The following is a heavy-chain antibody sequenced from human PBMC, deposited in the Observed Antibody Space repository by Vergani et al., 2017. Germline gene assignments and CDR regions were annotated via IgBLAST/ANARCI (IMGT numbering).Heavy chain of an antibody. J-gene: IGHJ6*02. V-gene: IGHV4-59*01. CDR3: ARDSKYYYGSGSYPLYYYYCMDV. Sequence: QVQLQESGPGLVKPSETLSLTCTVSGGSISSYYWSWIRQPPGKGLEWIGYIYYSGSTNYNPSLKSPVTVSVDTSKNQFSLKLSSVTAADTAVYYCARDSKYYYGSGSYPLYYYYCMDVWGQGSTVTVSS. CDR1: GGSISSYY. CDR2: IYYSGST. D-gene: IGHD3-10*01.